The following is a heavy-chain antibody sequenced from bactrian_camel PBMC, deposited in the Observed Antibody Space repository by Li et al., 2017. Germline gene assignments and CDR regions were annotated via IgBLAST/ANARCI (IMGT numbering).Heavy chain of an antibody. V-gene: IGHV3S53*01. J-gene: IGHJ4*01. CDR1: EIVYKTYC. D-gene: IGHD5*01. CDR3: AAAGRTTWGVCEPEWNY. CDR2: ITADGST. Sequence: VQLVESGGGSVAAGESLTLSCTASEIVYKTYCMAWFRQAPGKEREFVSSITADGSTYYADSVKGRFTISQDIGKHILYLRMNNLKPEDTATYYCAAAGRTTWGVCEPEWNYLGQGTQVTVS.